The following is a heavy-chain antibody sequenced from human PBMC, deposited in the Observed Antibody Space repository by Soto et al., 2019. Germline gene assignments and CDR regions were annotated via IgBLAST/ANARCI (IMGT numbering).Heavy chain of an antibody. V-gene: IGHV4-59*01. J-gene: IGHJ4*02. CDR2: MYYSGST. CDR3: ARAGAATLSDY. Sequence: QVQLQESGPGLVKPSETLSLTCTVSGGSISSYYCSWIRQPPGKGLEWIGYMYYSGSTNYNPSLTTRVTISVDTSKTQFSLKLSSVTAADTAVYYCARAGAATLSDYWGQGTLVTVSS. D-gene: IGHD2-15*01. CDR1: GGSISSYY.